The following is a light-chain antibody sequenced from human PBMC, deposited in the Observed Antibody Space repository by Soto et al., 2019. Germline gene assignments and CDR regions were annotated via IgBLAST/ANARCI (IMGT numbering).Light chain of an antibody. J-gene: IGLJ1*01. CDR2: DVS. CDR3: CSYAGNYTYV. V-gene: IGLV2-11*01. Sequence: QSALTQPRSVSGPPGQSVSISCSGTSSDVGTYNYVSWYQQDPGKAPKLMIYDVSKRPSGVPDRFSASKFANTASLTISGLQAEDEADYYCCSYAGNYTYVFGTGTKLTVL. CDR1: SSDVGTYNY.